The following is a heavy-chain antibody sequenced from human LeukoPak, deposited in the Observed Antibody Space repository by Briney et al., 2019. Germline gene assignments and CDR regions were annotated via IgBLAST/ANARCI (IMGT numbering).Heavy chain of an antibody. CDR3: ARGRQDVTMIVVVMTAVSYYLDV. J-gene: IGHJ6*03. D-gene: IGHD3-22*01. CDR2: MNPSGST. V-gene: IGHV4-34*01. Sequence: PSETLSLTCAVYGGSFSGYHWTWIRQTPEKGLEWIGEMNPSGSTSYNPSLKSRVTISVDTSKNQFSLKLSSVTAADTAVYYCARGRQDVTMIVVVMTAVSYYLDVWGKGTTVTVS. CDR1: GGSFSGYH.